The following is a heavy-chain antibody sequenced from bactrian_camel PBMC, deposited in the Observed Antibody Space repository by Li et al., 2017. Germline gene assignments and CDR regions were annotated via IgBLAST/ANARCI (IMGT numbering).Heavy chain of an antibody. J-gene: IGHJ4*01. Sequence: HVQLVESGGGLVQPGGSLRLSCATSGFTFSSSWMYWVRQLPEKGLEWVAGINSGGGTTYYADSVKGRFTISRDNAKNTLYLQLNSLKTEDTAMYYCAKDPGAFYDVLEGLGTSHEYYYWGQGTQVTVS. V-gene: IGHV3S1*01. CDR1: GFTFSSSW. CDR3: AKDPGAFYDVLEGLGTSHEYYY. D-gene: IGHD5*01. CDR2: INSGGGTT.